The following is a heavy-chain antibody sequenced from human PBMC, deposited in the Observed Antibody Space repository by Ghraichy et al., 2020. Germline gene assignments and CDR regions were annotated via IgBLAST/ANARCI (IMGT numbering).Heavy chain of an antibody. CDR1: GGSFSGYY. V-gene: IGHV4-34*01. D-gene: IGHD2-2*01. J-gene: IGHJ6*02. Sequence: SETLSLTCAVYGGSFSGYYWSWIRQPPGKGLEWIGEINHSGSTNYNPSLKSRVTISVDTSKNQFSLKLSSVTAADTAVYYCARADIVVVPATKYYYYYGMDVWGQGTTVTVSS. CDR3: ARADIVVVPATKYYYYYGMDV. CDR2: INHSGST.